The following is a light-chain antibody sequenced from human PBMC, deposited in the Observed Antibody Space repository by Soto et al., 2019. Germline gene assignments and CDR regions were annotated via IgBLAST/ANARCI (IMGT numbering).Light chain of an antibody. CDR2: DAS. Sequence: AIQLTQSPSSLSACVGDRVTITCRASQGISSALAWYQQKPGKAPKLLIYDASSLESGVPSRFSGSGSGTDFTLTISSLQPEDFATYYCQQFNNYPQLTFGGGTKVEIK. CDR1: QGISSA. J-gene: IGKJ4*01. CDR3: QQFNNYPQLT. V-gene: IGKV1D-13*01.